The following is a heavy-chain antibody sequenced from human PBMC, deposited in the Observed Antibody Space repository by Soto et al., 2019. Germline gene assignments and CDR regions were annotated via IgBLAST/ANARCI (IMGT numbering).Heavy chain of an antibody. CDR2: IYPGDSDT. CDR3: ARVGYYDFWSGYSHFDY. Sequence: GESLKISCKGSGYSFTSYRIGWVRQMPGKGLEWMGIIYPGDSDTRYSPSFQGQVTISADKSISTAYLQWSSLKASDTAMYYCARVGYYDFWSGYSHFDYWGQGTLVTVSS. CDR1: GYSFTSYR. J-gene: IGHJ4*02. D-gene: IGHD3-3*01. V-gene: IGHV5-51*01.